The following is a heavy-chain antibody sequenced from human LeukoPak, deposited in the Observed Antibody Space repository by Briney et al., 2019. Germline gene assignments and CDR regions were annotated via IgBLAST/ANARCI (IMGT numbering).Heavy chain of an antibody. D-gene: IGHD6-19*01. CDR3: ARGLPIAVAGTPPYMDV. CDR1: GFTFSSYS. J-gene: IGHJ6*03. CDR2: ISSSSSYI. V-gene: IGHV3-21*01. Sequence: GGSLRLSCAASGFTFSSYSMNWVRQAPGKGLEWVSSISSSSSYIYYADSVKGRFTISRDNAKNSLYLQMNSLRAEDTAVYYCARGLPIAVAGTPPYMDVWGKGTTVTVSS.